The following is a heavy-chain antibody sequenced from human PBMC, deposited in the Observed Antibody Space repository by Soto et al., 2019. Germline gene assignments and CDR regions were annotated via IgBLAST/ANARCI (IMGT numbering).Heavy chain of an antibody. CDR2: ISSSSDKT. J-gene: IGHJ4*02. V-gene: IGHV3-48*02. Sequence: GGSLRLSCIASGFSFSDYSMNWVRQAPGKGLQWVSYISSSSDKTYYAGSVKGRFTVSRDNAKNALFLEMNSLRDDDTATYYCARLPKGSLVTAWGQGTRVTVSS. D-gene: IGHD2-21*02. CDR1: GFSFSDYS. CDR3: ARLPKGSLVTA.